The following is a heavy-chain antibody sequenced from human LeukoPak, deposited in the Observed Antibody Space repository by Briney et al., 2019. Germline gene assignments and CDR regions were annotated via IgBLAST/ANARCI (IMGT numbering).Heavy chain of an antibody. D-gene: IGHD6-6*01. V-gene: IGHV4-30-2*01. Sequence: KPSETLSLTCAVSGGSISSGGYSWSWIRQPPGKGLEWIGYIYHSGSTYYNPSLKSRVTISVDRSKNQFSLKLSSVTAADTAVYYCARALRGISSSAGWGEFDYWGQGTLVTVSS. J-gene: IGHJ4*02. CDR2: IYHSGST. CDR1: GGSISSGGYS. CDR3: ARALRGISSSAGWGEFDY.